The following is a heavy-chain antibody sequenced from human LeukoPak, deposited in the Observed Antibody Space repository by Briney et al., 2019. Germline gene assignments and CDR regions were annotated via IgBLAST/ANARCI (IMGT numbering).Heavy chain of an antibody. D-gene: IGHD6-13*01. CDR3: ARVPIPPYSSSWYQPFDY. CDR1: GYTFSSYY. CDR2: INPTGGST. Sequence: ASVKVSCKASGYTFSSYYRHCVRQAPGQGLEWMGIINPTGGSTSYAQKFQARDTMTTATSPSTAYMELRSLRSDDSPVYFCARVPIPPYSSSWYQPFDYWGQGTLVTVSS. J-gene: IGHJ4*02. V-gene: IGHV1-46*01.